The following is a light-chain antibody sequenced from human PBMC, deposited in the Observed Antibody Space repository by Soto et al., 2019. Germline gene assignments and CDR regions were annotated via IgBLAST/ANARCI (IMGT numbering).Light chain of an antibody. CDR2: EVS. CDR3: CSYTSIRTLEGV. CDR1: SSDVGGYNY. V-gene: IGLV2-14*01. Sequence: QSALTQPASVSGSPGQSITISCTGTSSDVGGYNYVSWYQQHPGKAPKLMIYEVSNRPSGVSNRFSGSKSGNTASLTISGLQAEDEADYYCCSYTSIRTLEGVFGGGTKLTVL. J-gene: IGLJ3*02.